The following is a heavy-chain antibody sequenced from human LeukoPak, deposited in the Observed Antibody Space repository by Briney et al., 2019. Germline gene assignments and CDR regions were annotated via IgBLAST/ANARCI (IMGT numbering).Heavy chain of an antibody. Sequence: GGSLRLSCAASGFTFSSYSMNWVRQAPGKGLEWVSSISSSSSYIYYADSVKGRFTISRDNAKNSLYLQMNSLRAEDTAVYYCTTALYYGGNPPYYYYMDVWGKGTTVTVSS. J-gene: IGHJ6*03. CDR1: GFTFSSYS. D-gene: IGHD4-23*01. V-gene: IGHV3-21*01. CDR3: TTALYYGGNPPYYYYMDV. CDR2: ISSSSSYI.